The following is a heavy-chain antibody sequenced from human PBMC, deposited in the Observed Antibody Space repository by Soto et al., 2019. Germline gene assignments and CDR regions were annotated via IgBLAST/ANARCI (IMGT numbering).Heavy chain of an antibody. CDR3: ARDKGYCSDTSCPDFDY. Sequence: ASVKVSCKASGGTLSSYTFSWVRQAPGQGFEWMGRVIPNLGVTNYAKKFQGRFTIVVDTSTSTAYMELNSLRYEDTAVYYCARDKGYCSDTSCPDFDYWGQGTLGTVSS. V-gene: IGHV1-69*04. CDR1: GGTLSSYT. J-gene: IGHJ4*02. D-gene: IGHD2-15*01. CDR2: VIPNLGVT.